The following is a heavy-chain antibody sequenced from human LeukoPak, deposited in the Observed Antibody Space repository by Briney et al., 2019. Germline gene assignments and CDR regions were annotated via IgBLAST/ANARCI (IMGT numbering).Heavy chain of an antibody. J-gene: IGHJ5*02. CDR1: GYTFTSYY. V-gene: IGHV1-46*01. CDR3: ARDLGIAVAGSLNWFDP. Sequence: ASVKVSCKASGYTFTSYYMHWVRQAPGQGLEGMGIINPSGGSTSYAQKFQGRVTMTRDTSTSTVYMELSSLRSEDTAVYYCARDLGIAVAGSLNWFDPWGQGTLVTVSS. D-gene: IGHD6-19*01. CDR2: INPSGGST.